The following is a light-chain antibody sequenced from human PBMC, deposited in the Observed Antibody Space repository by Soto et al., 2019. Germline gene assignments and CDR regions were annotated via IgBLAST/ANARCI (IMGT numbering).Light chain of an antibody. CDR2: AAS. Sequence: DVQITQSPSSLSASVGDRVTITCRASQSIYTYLHWYRQRPGSAPNLLVFAASALHSGVPSRFSGSGSGTNFTLTISNLQSEDFATYYCQQSHSPPVTFGGGTKVDIK. J-gene: IGKJ4*01. V-gene: IGKV1-39*01. CDR3: QQSHSPPVT. CDR1: QSIYTY.